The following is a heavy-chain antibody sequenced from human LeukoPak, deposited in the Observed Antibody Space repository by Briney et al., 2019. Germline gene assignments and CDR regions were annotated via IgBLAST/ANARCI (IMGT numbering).Heavy chain of an antibody. D-gene: IGHD6-13*01. V-gene: IGHV4-38-2*02. CDR3: ARCPGGEGAAAYY. CDR2: IYHNGST. Sequence: SETLSLTCTVSGYSISSGYYWGWIRQPPGKGLEWIGSIYHNGSTYYNPSLKSRLTISVDTSKNQFSLKLSSVTAADTAVYYCARCPGGEGAAAYYWGQGTLVTVSS. J-gene: IGHJ4*02. CDR1: GYSISSGYY.